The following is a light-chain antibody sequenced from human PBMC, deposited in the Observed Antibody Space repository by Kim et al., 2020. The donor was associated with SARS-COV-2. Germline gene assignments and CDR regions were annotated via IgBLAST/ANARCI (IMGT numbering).Light chain of an antibody. V-gene: IGLV2-14*01. Sequence: QSSTMSCTGTRSDIGGSDYVSWYQQHPGTAPKLIIYEVNNRPSGVSNRFSGSKSGNTASLTISGLQTEDEAEYYCSSHRDSTTLDVFGTGTKVTVL. CDR1: RSDIGGSDY. J-gene: IGLJ1*01. CDR2: EVN. CDR3: SSHRDSTTLDV.